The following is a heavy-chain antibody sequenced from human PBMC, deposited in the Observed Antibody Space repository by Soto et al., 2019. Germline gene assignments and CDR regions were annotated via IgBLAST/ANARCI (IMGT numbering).Heavy chain of an antibody. V-gene: IGHV4-31*03. CDR1: GASIISGRDY. J-gene: IGHJ4*02. Sequence: QVQLQESGPGLVEPSQTLSLTCTVSGASIISGRDYWSWVRQLPGKGLEWIGYIYDSGSTHYNPSLKSRVTILLNTSKNQFFLRLSSVTAADTAVYYCARLKHDRSGYYPYYFDHWGQGTLVTVSA. CDR3: ARLKHDRSGYYPYYFDH. D-gene: IGHD3-22*01. CDR2: IYDSGST.